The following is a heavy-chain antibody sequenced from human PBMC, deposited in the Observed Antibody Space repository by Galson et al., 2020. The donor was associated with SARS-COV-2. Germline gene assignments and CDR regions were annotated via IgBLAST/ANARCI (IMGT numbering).Heavy chain of an antibody. V-gene: IGHV1-18*01. J-gene: IGHJ6*02. D-gene: IGHD3-10*01. CDR2: ISAYNGNT. CDR3: ARGVRITMVRGASYYYYGMDV. Sequence: ASVKVSCKASGYTFTSYGISWVRQAPGQGLEWMGWISAYNGNTNYAQKLQGRVTMTTDTSTSTAYMELRSLRSDDTAVYYCARGVRITMVRGASYYYYGMDVWGQGTTVTISS. CDR1: GYTFTSYG.